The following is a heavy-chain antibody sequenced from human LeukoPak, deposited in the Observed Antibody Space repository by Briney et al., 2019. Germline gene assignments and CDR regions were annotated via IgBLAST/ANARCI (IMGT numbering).Heavy chain of an antibody. D-gene: IGHD3-9*01. V-gene: IGHV1-18*04. CDR2: ISAYNDNT. CDR1: GYTFTGYY. Sequence: GASVKVSCTASGYTFTGYYMHWVRQSPAQGLEWMGWISAYNDNTNYTQKLQGRVTITTDTSTSTAYMELRSLRSDDTAVYYCARVRDDILTGYSYFDYWGQGTLVTVSS. J-gene: IGHJ4*02. CDR3: ARVRDDILTGYSYFDY.